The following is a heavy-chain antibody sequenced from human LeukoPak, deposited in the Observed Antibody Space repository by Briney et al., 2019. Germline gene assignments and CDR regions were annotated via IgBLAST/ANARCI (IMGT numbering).Heavy chain of an antibody. CDR3: ARTKYDFWSGYQYYFDY. J-gene: IGHJ4*02. CDR2: INHSGST. V-gene: IGHV4-34*01. CDR1: GGSFSGYY. D-gene: IGHD3-3*01. Sequence: SETLSLTCAVYGGSFSGYYWSWIRQPSGKGLEWIGEINHSGSTNYNPSLKSRVTISVDTSKNQFSLKLSSVTAADTAVYYCARTKYDFWSGYQYYFDYWGQGTLVTVSS.